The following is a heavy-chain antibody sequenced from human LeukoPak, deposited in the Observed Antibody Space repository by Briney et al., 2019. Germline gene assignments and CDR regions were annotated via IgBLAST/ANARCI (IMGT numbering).Heavy chain of an antibody. J-gene: IGHJ1*01. Sequence: SETLSLTCTVSGGSISSYYWSWIRQPPGKGLEWIGYIYYSGSTNYNPAPKSRVTMSVDTSKNQFSLKLSSVTAADTAVYYCVRGDYYDSSEHFQHWGQGTLVTVSS. D-gene: IGHD3-22*01. CDR3: VRGDYYDSSEHFQH. V-gene: IGHV4-59*08. CDR2: IYYSGST. CDR1: GGSISSYY.